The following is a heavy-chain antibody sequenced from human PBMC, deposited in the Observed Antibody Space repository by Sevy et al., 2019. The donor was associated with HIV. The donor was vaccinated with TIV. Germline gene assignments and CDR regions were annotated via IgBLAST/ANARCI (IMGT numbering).Heavy chain of an antibody. CDR2: FSHSGAT. Sequence: SETLSLTCAVRGGSIGGYYWSWIRQAPGKGPEWIGEFSHSGATNYSPSLASRVTISVDTSNNQLSLRLTSLTAADSGKYFCARGREVATLLGFFDTWGPGTLVTVSS. D-gene: IGHD3-16*01. V-gene: IGHV4-34*01. CDR3: ARGREVATLLGFFDT. CDR1: GGSIGGYY. J-gene: IGHJ4*02.